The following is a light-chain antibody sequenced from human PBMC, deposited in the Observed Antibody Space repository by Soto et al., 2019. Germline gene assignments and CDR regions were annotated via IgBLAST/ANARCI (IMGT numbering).Light chain of an antibody. CDR2: RTN. CDR1: SSNIGSNY. J-gene: IGLJ3*02. Sequence: QLVLTQPPSASGTPGQRVTISCSGSSSNIGSNYVYWYQQFPGTAPKLLIYRTNQRPSGVPDRFSGSKSGTSASLAISGLRSEDEADYYCASWDDSLSGWVFGGGTKLTVL. V-gene: IGLV1-47*01. CDR3: ASWDDSLSGWV.